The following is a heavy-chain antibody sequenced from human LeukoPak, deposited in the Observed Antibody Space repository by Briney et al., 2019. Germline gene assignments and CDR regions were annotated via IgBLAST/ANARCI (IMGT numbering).Heavy chain of an antibody. D-gene: IGHD6-19*01. CDR2: VSGSGSST. CDR1: GFTFRTYG. J-gene: IGHJ4*02. V-gene: IGHV3-23*01. CDR3: ATGGDPYSSGWYY. Sequence: RSGGSLRLSCAASGFTFRTYGMSWVRQAPGKGLEWVSGVSGSGSSTYYADSVKGRFTISRDNSENTLYLQMNSLRAEDTAVYYCATGGDPYSSGWYYWGQGTLVTVSS.